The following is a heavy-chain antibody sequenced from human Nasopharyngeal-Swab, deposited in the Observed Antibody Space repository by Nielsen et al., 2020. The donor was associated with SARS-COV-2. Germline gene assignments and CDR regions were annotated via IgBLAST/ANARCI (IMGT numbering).Heavy chain of an antibody. Sequence: GESLKISCAASGFTFSSYSMNWVRQAPGKGLEWVSSISSSSSYIYYADSVKGRFTISRDNAKNSLYLQMNSLRAEDTAVYYCARGERYSYGSDYWGQGTLVTVSP. V-gene: IGHV3-21*01. D-gene: IGHD5-18*01. J-gene: IGHJ4*02. CDR1: GFTFSSYS. CDR3: ARGERYSYGSDY. CDR2: ISSSSSYI.